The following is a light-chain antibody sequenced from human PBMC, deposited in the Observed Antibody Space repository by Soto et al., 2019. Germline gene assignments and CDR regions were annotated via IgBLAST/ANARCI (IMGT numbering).Light chain of an antibody. Sequence: QSALTQPASVSGSPGQSITISCTGTSSDVGGYNYVSWYQQHPGKAPKLMIYEVSNRPSGVSNRFSGSKSGNTASLTISGLQAEDEADHYCSSYTSSSTPWVFGGGTKSPS. CDR1: SSDVGGYNY. CDR2: EVS. V-gene: IGLV2-14*01. J-gene: IGLJ3*02. CDR3: SSYTSSSTPWV.